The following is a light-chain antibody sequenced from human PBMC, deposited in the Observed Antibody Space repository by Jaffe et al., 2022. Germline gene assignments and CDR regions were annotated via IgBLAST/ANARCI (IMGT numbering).Light chain of an antibody. J-gene: IGKJ1*01. V-gene: IGKV1-NL1*01. CDR2: AAS. CDR3: QQYYSRT. Sequence: DIQMTQSPSSLSASVGDRVTITCRASQGISNSLAWYQQKPGKAPKLLLYAASRLESGVPSRFSGSGSGTDYTLTISSLQPEDFATYYCQQYYSRTFGQGTKVEIK. CDR1: QGISNS.